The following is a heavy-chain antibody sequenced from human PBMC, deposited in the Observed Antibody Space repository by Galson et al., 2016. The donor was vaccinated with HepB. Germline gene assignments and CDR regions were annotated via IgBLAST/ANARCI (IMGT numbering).Heavy chain of an antibody. CDR3: ARLTTMYSSSRFDY. V-gene: IGHV4-4*02. J-gene: IGHJ4*02. CDR1: GGSISSDNW. Sequence: SETLSLTCAVSGGSISSDNWWGWVRQPPGKGLEWIGEIYHSGNANYNPSLKSRVTISVDKSKNQFSLKLSSVTAADTAVYYCARLTTMYSSSRFDYWGQGTLVTVPT. CDR2: IYHSGNA. D-gene: IGHD6-13*01.